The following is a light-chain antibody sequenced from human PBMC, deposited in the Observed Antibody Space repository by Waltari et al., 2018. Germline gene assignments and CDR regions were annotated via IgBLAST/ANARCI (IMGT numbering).Light chain of an antibody. CDR2: DAS. CDR1: QGVARH. V-gene: IGKV3-11*01. Sequence: EIVLTQSPATLSLSPGERATLSCRASQGVARHLAWYQQNPGQTPRLLIYDASSRATGIPARFSGSGSGTDFTLTINSLEPEDFAVYYCQHRSNWPPFTFGPGTKVDIK. J-gene: IGKJ3*01. CDR3: QHRSNWPPFT.